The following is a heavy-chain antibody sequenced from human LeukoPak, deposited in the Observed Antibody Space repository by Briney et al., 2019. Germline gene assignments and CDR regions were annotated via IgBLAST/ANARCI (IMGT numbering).Heavy chain of an antibody. V-gene: IGHV4-39*07. CDR3: ARRITSRWPRGEFDN. Sequence: SETLSLTCTVSGGSISSSSYYWGWIRQPPGKGLEWIGSIYYSGSTYYNPSLKSRVTISVDTSKNQFSLNMRSLTAADTAVYYCARRITSRWPRGEFDNWGQGTLVTVSS. CDR2: IYYSGST. J-gene: IGHJ4*02. CDR1: GGSISSSSYY. D-gene: IGHD6-13*01.